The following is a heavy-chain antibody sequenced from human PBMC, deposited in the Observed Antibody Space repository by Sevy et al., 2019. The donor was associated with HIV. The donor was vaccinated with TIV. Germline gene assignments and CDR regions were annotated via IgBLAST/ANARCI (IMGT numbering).Heavy chain of an antibody. Sequence: GGSLRLSCAASGFTFSNFAMGWVRQAPGKGLDWVSVISGTGDYKYYADSVKGRFTISRDNSKNTMFLQMDSLRADDRAIFYCAKKMGGGSGMAFLVDYWGQGTLVTVSS. CDR3: AKKMGGGSGMAFLVDY. CDR1: GFTFSNFA. CDR2: ISGTGDYK. D-gene: IGHD5-18*01. V-gene: IGHV3-23*01. J-gene: IGHJ4*02.